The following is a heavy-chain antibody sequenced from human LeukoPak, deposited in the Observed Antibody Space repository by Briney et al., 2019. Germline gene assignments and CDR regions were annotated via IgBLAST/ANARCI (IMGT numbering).Heavy chain of an antibody. V-gene: IGHV4-34*01. Sequence: SETLSLTCAVSGGSFSGYYWSWIRQPPGKGLEWIGEINHSGSTNYNPSLKSRVTISVDTSKNQFSLKLSSVTAADTAVYYCARRGYDSSGYYFGSYGEKRSIDYWGQGTLVTVSS. CDR3: ARRGYDSSGYYFGSYGEKRSIDY. CDR2: INHSGST. CDR1: GGSFSGYY. D-gene: IGHD3-22*01. J-gene: IGHJ4*02.